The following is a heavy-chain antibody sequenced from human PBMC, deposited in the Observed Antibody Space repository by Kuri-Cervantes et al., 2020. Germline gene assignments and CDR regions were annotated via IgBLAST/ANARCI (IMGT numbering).Heavy chain of an antibody. J-gene: IGHJ6*02. CDR3: ARDYYGSGNLAGMDV. CDR2: IWYGGSNK. Sequence: GESLKISCAASGFTFSNYGMHWVRQAPGKGLEWVAVIWYGGSNKNYADSVKGRFTISRDNSKNTLSLQMNSLRVEDTAEYYCARDYYGSGNLAGMDVWGQGTTVTVSS. CDR1: GFTFSNYG. V-gene: IGHV3-33*01. D-gene: IGHD3-10*01.